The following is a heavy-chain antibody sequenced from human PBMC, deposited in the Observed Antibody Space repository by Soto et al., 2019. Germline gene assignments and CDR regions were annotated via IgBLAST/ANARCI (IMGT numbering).Heavy chain of an antibody. CDR3: ASSRRYCSGGSCYSGSYGMDV. Sequence: PSETLSLTCTVSGGSISSYYWSWIRQPPGKGLEWIGYIYYSGGTNYNPSLKSRVTISVDTSKNQFSLKLSSVTAADTAVYYCASSRRYCSGGSCYSGSYGMDVWGQGTTVTVSS. CDR2: IYYSGGT. CDR1: GGSISSYY. J-gene: IGHJ6*02. V-gene: IGHV4-59*01. D-gene: IGHD2-15*01.